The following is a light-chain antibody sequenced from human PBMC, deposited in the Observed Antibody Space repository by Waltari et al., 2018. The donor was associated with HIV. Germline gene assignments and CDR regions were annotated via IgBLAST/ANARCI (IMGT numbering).Light chain of an antibody. CDR2: EVS. CDR1: SSDVGGYNY. CDR3: SSYAGSNIL. V-gene: IGLV2-8*01. J-gene: IGLJ2*01. Sequence: QSALTQPPSAYGSPGQSVTISCPGTSSDVGGYNYVPWYQQHPGKAPTLMIYEVSKRPSGVPDRFSGSKSGNTASLTVSGLQAEDEADYYCSSYAGSNILFGGGTKLTVL.